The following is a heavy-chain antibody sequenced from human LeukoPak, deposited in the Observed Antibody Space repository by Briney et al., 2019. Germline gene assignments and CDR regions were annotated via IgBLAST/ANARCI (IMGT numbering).Heavy chain of an antibody. CDR2: ISGSGGST. V-gene: IGHV3-23*01. Sequence: GGSLRLSCAPSVWTFSSYAMSWVRQAPGKGLEWVSAISGSGGSTCYADSVKGRFTISRDNSKNTLYLQMNSLRAEDTAVYYCAKDRLFLNYYDSSGYYYDWFDPWGQGTLVTVSS. J-gene: IGHJ5*02. CDR3: AKDRLFLNYYDSSGYYYDWFDP. CDR1: VWTFSSYA. D-gene: IGHD3-22*01.